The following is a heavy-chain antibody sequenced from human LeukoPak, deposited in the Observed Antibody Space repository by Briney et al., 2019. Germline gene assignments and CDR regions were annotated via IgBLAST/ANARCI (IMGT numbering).Heavy chain of an antibody. V-gene: IGHV3-30*02. D-gene: IGHD4-17*01. CDR1: GFTFSSYG. CDR2: IRYDGSNK. Sequence: GGSLRLSCAASGFTFSSYGMHWVRQAPGKGLEWVAFIRYDGSNKYYADSVKGRFTISRDNAKNSLYLQMTSLRAEDTAVYYCARTRYGDWFFDYWGQGTLVTVSS. J-gene: IGHJ4*02. CDR3: ARTRYGDWFFDY.